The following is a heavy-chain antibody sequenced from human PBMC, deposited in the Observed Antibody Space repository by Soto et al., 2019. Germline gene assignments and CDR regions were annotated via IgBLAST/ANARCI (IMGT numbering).Heavy chain of an antibody. CDR3: ARDKGSSSWYGYYYYGMDV. J-gene: IGHJ6*02. CDR1: GFTFSSYA. D-gene: IGHD6-13*01. Sequence: QVQLVESGGGVVQPGRSLRLSCAASGFTFSSYAMHWVRQAPGKGLEWVAVISYDGSIKYYADSVKGRFTISRDNSKNTLYLQMNSLRAEDTAVYYCARDKGSSSWYGYYYYGMDVWGQGTTVTVSS. V-gene: IGHV3-30-3*01. CDR2: ISYDGSIK.